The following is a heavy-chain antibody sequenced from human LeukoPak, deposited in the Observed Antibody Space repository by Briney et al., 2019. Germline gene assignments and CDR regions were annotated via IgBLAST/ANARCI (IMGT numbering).Heavy chain of an antibody. D-gene: IGHD3-3*01. J-gene: IGHJ3*02. CDR3: ARDRHYDFWSGYPRPDAFDI. V-gene: IGHV4-59*01. CDR1: GGSFSGYY. Sequence: PSETLSLTCAVYGGSFSGYYWSWIRQPPGKGLEWIGYIYYSGSTNYNPSLKSRVTISVDTSKNQFSLKLSSVTAADTAVYYCARDRHYDFWSGYPRPDAFDIWGKGTMVTVSS. CDR2: IYYSGST.